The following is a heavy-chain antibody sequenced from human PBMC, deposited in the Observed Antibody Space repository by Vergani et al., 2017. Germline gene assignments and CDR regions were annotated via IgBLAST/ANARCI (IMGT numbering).Heavy chain of an antibody. CDR2: IDHTGRP. D-gene: IGHD4-11*01. Sequence: QVQLQQWGGGLLKPSETLSLTCVVNGRSFTSYHWTWIRQSPGEGLEWVGDIDHTGRPDYNPSLKSRLTMSVDKSRNQFSLTLNSVTATDTAIYFYARVNTETNGHLYYYYYMDVWGQGTAVTVS. V-gene: IGHV4-34*01. CDR3: ARVNTETNGHLYYYYYMDV. CDR1: GRSFTSYH. J-gene: IGHJ6*03.